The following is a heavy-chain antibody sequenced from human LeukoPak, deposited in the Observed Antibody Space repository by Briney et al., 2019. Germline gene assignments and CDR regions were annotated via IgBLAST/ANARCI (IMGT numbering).Heavy chain of an antibody. CDR2: ISYDGNDK. J-gene: IGHJ6*03. V-gene: IGHV3-30*04. Sequence: GGSLRLSCATSGFSFSSYAFYWIRQAPGKGLEWLTLISYDGNDKYYADSVKGRFSISRDNSKSMVFLQMNSLRPEDTAVYFCAVLTTLHIAVRPGDEYMDVWGMGTTVTVSS. CDR3: AVLTTLHIAVRPGDEYMDV. D-gene: IGHD3-10*01. CDR1: GFSFSSYA.